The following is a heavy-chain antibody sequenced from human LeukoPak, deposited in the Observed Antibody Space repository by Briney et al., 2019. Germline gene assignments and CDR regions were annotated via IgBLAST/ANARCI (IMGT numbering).Heavy chain of an antibody. J-gene: IGHJ4*02. CDR3: ARARWSSTGWFLGY. CDR1: GFTFSSYG. D-gene: IGHD6-19*01. CDR2: ITYDGYYK. Sequence: QTGGSLRLSCAASGFTFSSYGMHWVHQAPGKGLEWVAVITYDGYYKYYADSVKGRFTISSDNAKDALHLQMDNLRAEDTAVYYCARARWSSTGWFLGYWGQGTLVTVSS. V-gene: IGHV3-30*03.